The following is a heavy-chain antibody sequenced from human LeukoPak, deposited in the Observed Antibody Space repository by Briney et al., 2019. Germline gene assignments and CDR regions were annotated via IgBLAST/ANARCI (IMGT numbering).Heavy chain of an antibody. CDR1: GFTFSSYT. D-gene: IGHD4-17*01. Sequence: PGGSLRLSCAASGFTFSSYTMNWVRQAPGKGLEWLPYISSSGSTIYYADSVKGRFTISRDNAKNSLYLQMNSLRAEDTAVYYCARDLYGDYDFGYWGQGTLVTVSS. J-gene: IGHJ4*02. V-gene: IGHV3-48*01. CDR2: ISSSGSTI. CDR3: ARDLYGDYDFGY.